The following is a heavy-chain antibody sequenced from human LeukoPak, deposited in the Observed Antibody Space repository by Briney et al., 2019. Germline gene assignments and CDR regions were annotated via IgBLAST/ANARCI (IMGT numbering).Heavy chain of an antibody. V-gene: IGHV1-2*02. CDR3: ARGVDTAIDY. D-gene: IGHD5-18*01. CDR2: INPNGGGT. CDR1: GYTFTGYY. Sequence: ASVKVSYKASGYTFTGYYMHWVRQAPGQVLEWMGWINPNGGGTNYAQKFQGRVTMTRDTSISTAYMELSRLSSDDTAVYYCARGVDTAIDYWGQGTLVTVSS. J-gene: IGHJ4*02.